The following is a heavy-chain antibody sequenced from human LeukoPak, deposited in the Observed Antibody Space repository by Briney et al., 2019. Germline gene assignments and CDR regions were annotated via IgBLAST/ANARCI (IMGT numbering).Heavy chain of an antibody. J-gene: IGHJ5*02. V-gene: IGHV1-18*01. CDR2: ISAYNSNT. Sequence: ASVKVSCKASGYTFTSYGISWVRQAPGQGLEWMGWISAYNSNTNYAQKLQGRVTMTTDTSTSTAYMELRSLRSDDTAVYYCARVPTVRGVIISRWFDPWGQGTLVTVSS. CDR1: GYTFTSYG. D-gene: IGHD3-10*01. CDR3: ARVPTVRGVIISRWFDP.